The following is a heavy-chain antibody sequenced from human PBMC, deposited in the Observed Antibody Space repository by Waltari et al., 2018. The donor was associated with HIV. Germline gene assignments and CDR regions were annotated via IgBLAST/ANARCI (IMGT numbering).Heavy chain of an antibody. CDR1: GFTVSSNY. Sequence: EVQLVETGGGLIQPGGSLRLSCAASGFTVSSNYMSWVRQAPGKGLEWVSVIYSGGSTYYADSVKGRFTISRDISKNTLYLQMNSLRAEDTAMYYCATGTTAYYYYAMDVWGQGTTVTVSS. V-gene: IGHV3-53*02. CDR3: ATGTTAYYYYAMDV. D-gene: IGHD4-17*01. J-gene: IGHJ6*02. CDR2: IYSGGST.